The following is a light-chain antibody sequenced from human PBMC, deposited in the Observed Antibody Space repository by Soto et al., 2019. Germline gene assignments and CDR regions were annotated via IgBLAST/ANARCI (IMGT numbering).Light chain of an antibody. CDR3: QQYNNWPPWT. Sequence: TQSPGTLSFSPGYRSSTSFSSSQSVSSNLAWYQQKPGQAPRLLIYGASTRATGIPARFSGSGSGTEFTLTISSLQSEDFAVYYCQQYNNWPPWTFGQGTKVDNK. CDR2: GAS. J-gene: IGKJ1*01. CDR1: QSVSSN. V-gene: IGKV3-15*01.